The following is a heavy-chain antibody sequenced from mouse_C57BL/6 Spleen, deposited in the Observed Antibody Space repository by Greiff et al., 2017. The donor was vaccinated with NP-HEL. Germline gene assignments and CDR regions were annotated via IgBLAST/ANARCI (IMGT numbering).Heavy chain of an antibody. CDR3: ARHTGTGYWYFDV. D-gene: IGHD4-1*01. CDR2: ISGGGGNT. CDR1: GFTFSSYA. Sequence: EVKLVESGGGLVKPGGSLKLSCAASGFTFSSYAMSWVRQTPEKRLEWVATISGGGGNTYYPDSVKGRFTISRDNAKNTLYLQMSSLRSEDTALYYCARHTGTGYWYFDVWGTGTTVTVSS. J-gene: IGHJ1*03. V-gene: IGHV5-9*01.